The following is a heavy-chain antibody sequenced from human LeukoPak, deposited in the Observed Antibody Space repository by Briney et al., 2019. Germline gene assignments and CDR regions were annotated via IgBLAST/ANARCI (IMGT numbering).Heavy chain of an antibody. D-gene: IGHD2-21*01. CDR2: IYHSGST. V-gene: IGHV4-38-2*01. CDR1: GYSISSGYY. J-gene: IGHJ3*02. CDR3: ARRHIVANAFDT. Sequence: PSETLSLTRAVSGYSISSGYYWGWIRQPPGKGLEWIGSIYHSGSTYYNPSLKSRITISVDTSKNQFSLKLSSVTAADTAVYYCARRHIVANAFDTWGQGTMVTVSS.